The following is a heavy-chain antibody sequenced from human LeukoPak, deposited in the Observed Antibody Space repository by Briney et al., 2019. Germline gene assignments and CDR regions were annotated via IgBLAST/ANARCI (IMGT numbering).Heavy chain of an antibody. CDR3: ARRVVVPAAPYYFDY. D-gene: IGHD2-2*01. V-gene: IGHV3-74*01. J-gene: IGHJ4*02. CDR2: INSDGSST. CDR1: GFTFSLYA. Sequence: GGSLRLSCSASGFTFSLYAMHWVRQAPGKGLEYVSAINSDGSSTSYADSVKGRFTISRDNAKNTLYLQMNSPRAEDTAVYYCARRVVVPAAPYYFDYWGQGTLVTVSS.